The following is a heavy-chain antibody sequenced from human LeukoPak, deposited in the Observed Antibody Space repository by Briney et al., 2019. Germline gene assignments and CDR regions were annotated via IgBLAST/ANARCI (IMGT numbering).Heavy chain of an antibody. V-gene: IGHV3-23*01. J-gene: IGHJ4*02. D-gene: IGHD4-23*01. Sequence: GGSLRLSCAASGFTFSSYAMSWVRQAPEKGLEWVSTISGSGGSTYYADSVKGRFTISRDNSKNTLYVQMNSLRAEDTAVYYCAKDFRDGGHFDYWGQGTLVTVSS. CDR3: AKDFRDGGHFDY. CDR2: ISGSGGST. CDR1: GFTFSSYA.